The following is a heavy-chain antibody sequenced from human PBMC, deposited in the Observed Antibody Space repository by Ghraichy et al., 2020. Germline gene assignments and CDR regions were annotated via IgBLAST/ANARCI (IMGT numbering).Heavy chain of an antibody. J-gene: IGHJ6*02. CDR3: ARELRGVIPHYYYGMDV. Sequence: GGSLRLSCAASDFTFSTYSMNWVRQAPGKGLEWVSAISGSRNYIYYADSVKGRFTVSRDNAKNYLYLQMNSLRAEDTAVYYCARELRGVIPHYYYGMDVWGHGTTVPVSS. V-gene: IGHV3-21*01. D-gene: IGHD3-10*01. CDR2: ISGSRNYI. CDR1: DFTFSTYS.